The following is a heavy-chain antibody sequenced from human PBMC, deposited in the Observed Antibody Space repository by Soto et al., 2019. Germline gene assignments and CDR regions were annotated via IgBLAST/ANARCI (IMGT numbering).Heavy chain of an antibody. D-gene: IGHD1-1*01. J-gene: IGHJ4*02. V-gene: IGHV3-21*01. CDR2: ISPTSGAI. CDR3: ARGSAHIQVQTFDY. Sequence: EVHLVESGGGLVKSGGSLRVSCTASGFTFSDYSMHWVRQAPGKGLXXXXXISPTSGAIYYADSVKGRFTISRDNAKNSLFLQMNSLRAEDTAVYSCARGSAHIQVQTFDYWGQGTLVTVSS. CDR1: GFTFSDYS.